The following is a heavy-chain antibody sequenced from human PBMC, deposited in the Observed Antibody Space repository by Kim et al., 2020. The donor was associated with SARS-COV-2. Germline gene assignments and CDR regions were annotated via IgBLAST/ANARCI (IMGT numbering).Heavy chain of an antibody. Sequence: GGSLRLSCAASGFTFSTYAMSWVRQAPGKGLEWVSAIGPRGANTYYADSVKGRFTISRDNSKNTLYLQMSSLRAEDTAIYYCAKGSQVDVWGQGTTVTVS. CDR2: IGPRGANT. CDR3: AKGSQVDV. J-gene: IGHJ6*02. V-gene: IGHV3-23*01. CDR1: GFTFSTYA.